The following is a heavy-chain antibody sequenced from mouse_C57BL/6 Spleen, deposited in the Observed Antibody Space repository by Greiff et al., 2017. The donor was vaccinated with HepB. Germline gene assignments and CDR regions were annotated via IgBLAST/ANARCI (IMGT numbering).Heavy chain of an antibody. CDR1: GFTFSDYG. CDR2: ISSGSSTI. D-gene: IGHD1-1*01. J-gene: IGHJ4*01. V-gene: IGHV5-17*01. CDR3: ARRYGSSSYAMDY. Sequence: DVKLVESGGGLVKPGGSLKLSCAASGFTFSDYGMHWVRQAPEKGLEWVAYISSGSSTIYYADTVKGRFTISRDNAKNTLFLQMTSLRSEDTAMYYCARRYGSSSYAMDYWGQGTSVTVSS.